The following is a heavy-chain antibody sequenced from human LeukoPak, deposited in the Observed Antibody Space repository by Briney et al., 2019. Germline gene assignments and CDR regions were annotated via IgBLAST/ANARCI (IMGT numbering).Heavy chain of an antibody. CDR2: IYTSGST. V-gene: IGHV4-4*07. CDR3: ARDPEPGAAAGSYNWIDP. J-gene: IGHJ5*02. Sequence: PSETLSLTCTVSGGSISNYYWSWIRQPAGKGLEWIGRIYTSGSTNYNPSLKSRVTMSVDTSKNQFSLKLSSVTAADTAVYYCARDPEPGAAAGSYNWIDPWGQGTLVTVSS. CDR1: GGSISNYY. D-gene: IGHD6-13*01.